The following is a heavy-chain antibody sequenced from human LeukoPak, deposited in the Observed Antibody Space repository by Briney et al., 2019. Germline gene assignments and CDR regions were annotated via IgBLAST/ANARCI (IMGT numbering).Heavy chain of an antibody. CDR3: ARLGNSGYYFDY. Sequence: TGGSLRLSCAASGFTVSSNYMSWVRQAPGKGLEWVSVIYSGGRTYYADSVKGRFTISRDNSKNTLYLQMNSLRAEDTAVYYCARLGNSGYYFDYWGQGTLVTVCS. CDR2: IYSGGRT. J-gene: IGHJ4*02. V-gene: IGHV3-53*01. D-gene: IGHD4-23*01. CDR1: GFTVSSNY.